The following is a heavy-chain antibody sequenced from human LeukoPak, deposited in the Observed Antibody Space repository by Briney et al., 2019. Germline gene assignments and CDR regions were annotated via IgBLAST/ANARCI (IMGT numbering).Heavy chain of an antibody. CDR2: ISWNSGSI. V-gene: IGHV3-9*01. CDR1: GFTFDDYV. CDR3: AKGSYGLRLGELSPLDY. Sequence: GGSLRLSCAASGFTFDDYVMHWVRQAPGKGLEWVSGISWNSGSIGYADSVKGRFTISRDNAKNSLYLQMNSLRAEDTALYYCAKGSYGLRLGELSPLDYWGQGTLVTVSS. J-gene: IGHJ4*02. D-gene: IGHD3-16*02.